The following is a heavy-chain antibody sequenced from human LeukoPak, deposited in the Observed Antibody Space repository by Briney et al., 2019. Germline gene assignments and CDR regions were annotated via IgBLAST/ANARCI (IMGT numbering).Heavy chain of an antibody. V-gene: IGHV1-46*01. CDR3: ARRDTAMGDDAFDI. Sequence: ASVKVSCKASGYTFTRHYMNWVRQAPGQGLEWMGKINPSSGGTGYAQKFQGRVTMTRDTSTSTAYMELSSLRSEDTAVYYCARRDTAMGDDAFDIWGQGTMVTVSS. CDR2: INPSSGGT. CDR1: GYTFTRHY. D-gene: IGHD5-18*01. J-gene: IGHJ3*02.